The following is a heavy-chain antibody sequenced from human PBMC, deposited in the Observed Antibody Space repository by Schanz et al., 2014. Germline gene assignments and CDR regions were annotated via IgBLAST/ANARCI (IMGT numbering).Heavy chain of an antibody. D-gene: IGHD5-18*01. CDR3: AKDAENTAMITDYFDY. CDR1: GFTFSSYA. V-gene: IGHV3-23*01. J-gene: IGHJ4*02. Sequence: EVQLLESGGGLVQPGGSLRLSCAASGFTFSSYAMSWVRQAPGKGLEWVSAISGSGGNTYYADAVRGRFTISRDNSKTTVYLQMNSLRAEDTAVYYCAKDAENTAMITDYFDYWGQGTLVIVSS. CDR2: ISGSGGNT.